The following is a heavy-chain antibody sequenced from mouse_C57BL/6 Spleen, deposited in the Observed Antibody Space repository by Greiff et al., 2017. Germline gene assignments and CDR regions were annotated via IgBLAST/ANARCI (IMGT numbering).Heavy chain of an antibody. CDR3: ARRAWDYYGSSYVFFFDY. CDR2: IYWDDDK. V-gene: IGHV8-12*01. D-gene: IGHD1-1*01. J-gene: IGHJ2*01. Sequence: QVTLKESGPGILQSSQTLSLTCSFSGFSLSTSGMGVSWIRQPSGKGLEWLAHIYWDDDKRYNPSLKSRLTISKDTSRNQVFLKITSVDTADTATYYCARRAWDYYGSSYVFFFDYWGQGTTLTVSS. CDR1: GFSLSTSGMG.